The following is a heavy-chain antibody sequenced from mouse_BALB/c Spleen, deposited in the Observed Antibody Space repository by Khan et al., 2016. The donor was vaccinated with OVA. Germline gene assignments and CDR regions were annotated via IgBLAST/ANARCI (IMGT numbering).Heavy chain of an antibody. D-gene: IGHD1-1*01. J-gene: IGHJ3*01. Sequence: VQLQESGPELVKPGASVKMSCKASGYSFTNYIIHGVKQKPGQGLEWIGYINPYNDGTKYNEKSKGTATLTSDKSSSTAYMELSGLTSEDSAVYFGARDDGSRFWLAYWGQGTLFPVSA. CDR1: GYSFTNYI. CDR3: ARDDGSRFWLAY. V-gene: IGHV1S136*01. CDR2: INPYNDGT.